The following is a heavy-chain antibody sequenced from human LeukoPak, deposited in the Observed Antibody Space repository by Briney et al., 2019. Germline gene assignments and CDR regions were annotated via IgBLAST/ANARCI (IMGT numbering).Heavy chain of an antibody. CDR1: GFTFEDHV. CDR3: AKDLGGSATTV. J-gene: IGHJ4*02. D-gene: IGHD2-15*01. CDR2: ISWSGDRM. V-gene: IGHV3-9*01. Sequence: GGSLRLSCAASGFTFEDHVMHWVRHAPGKGLEWVSSISWSGDRMGYADAVKGRFTISRDNAKNSLFLQMNSLRVEDTALYHCAKDLGGSATTVWGQGTLVTVSS.